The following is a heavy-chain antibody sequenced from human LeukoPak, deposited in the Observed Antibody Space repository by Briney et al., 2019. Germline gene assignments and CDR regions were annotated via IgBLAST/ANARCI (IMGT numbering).Heavy chain of an antibody. J-gene: IGHJ4*02. V-gene: IGHV3-20*04. Sequence: GGSLRLSCAASGFTFDDYGMSWVRQAPGKGLEWVSGINWNGGSTGYADSVKGRFTISRDNAKNSLYLQMNSLRAEDTALYYCARDLGVAYCGGDCYSPHDYWGQGTLVTVSS. CDR3: ARDLGVAYCGGDCYSPHDY. D-gene: IGHD2-21*02. CDR1: GFTFDDYG. CDR2: INWNGGST.